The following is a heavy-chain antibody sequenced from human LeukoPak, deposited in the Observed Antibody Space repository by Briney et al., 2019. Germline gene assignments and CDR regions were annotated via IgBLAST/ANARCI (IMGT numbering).Heavy chain of an antibody. CDR3: ARLSRDGYNSGSMYYYYGMDV. V-gene: IGHV4-59*08. CDR2: IYYSGST. CDR1: GGXISSYY. D-gene: IGHD5-24*01. Sequence: PSETLSLTCTVSGGXISSYYCSWIRQPPGKGLEWIGCIYYSGSTNYNPSLKSRVTISVDTSKNQFSLKLSSVTAADTAVYYCARLSRDGYNSGSMYYYYGMDVWGQGTTVTVSS. J-gene: IGHJ6*02.